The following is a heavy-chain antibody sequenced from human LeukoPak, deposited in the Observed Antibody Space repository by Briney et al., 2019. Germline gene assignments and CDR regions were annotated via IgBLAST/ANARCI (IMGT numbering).Heavy chain of an antibody. J-gene: IGHJ4*02. CDR2: IYPGDSDT. Sequence: GESQKISCQGSGYSFTSYWIGWVRQMPGKGLEWMGIIYPGDSDTRYSPSFQGQVTISADKSISTAYLQWSSLKASDTAMYYCARLDIVVVPAAAYYFDYWGQGTLVTVSS. CDR3: ARLDIVVVPAAAYYFDY. D-gene: IGHD2-2*01. CDR1: GYSFTSYW. V-gene: IGHV5-51*01.